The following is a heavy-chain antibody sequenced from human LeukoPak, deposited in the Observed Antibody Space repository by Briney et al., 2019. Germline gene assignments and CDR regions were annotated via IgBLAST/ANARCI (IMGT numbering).Heavy chain of an antibody. CDR2: INSDGSKT. V-gene: IGHV3-74*01. CDR3: ASPQLGQLLLYGMDV. CDR1: GFTFSSYW. D-gene: IGHD1-26*01. Sequence: AGGSLRLSCAASGFTFSSYWMHWVRQAPGKGLVWVSRINSDGSKTSYADSVKGRFTISRDNSKNMLNLQINSLRDEDTAVYYCASPQLGQLLLYGMDVWGQGTTVTVSS. J-gene: IGHJ6*02.